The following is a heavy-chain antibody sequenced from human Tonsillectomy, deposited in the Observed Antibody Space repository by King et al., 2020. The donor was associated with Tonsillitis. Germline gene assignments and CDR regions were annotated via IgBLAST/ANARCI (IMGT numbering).Heavy chain of an antibody. D-gene: IGHD4-11*01. CDR3: ARNAHYRNCPYYMDV. Sequence: QLQESGPGLVKPSETLSLTCTVSGGSFKTNSYYWGWIRQPPGKGLEWIGSIYYIGGTYYNPSLKSRVTISVDTSKNQFSLKLRSVTAADTAVCYCARNAHYRNCPYYMDVWGKGTTVTVSS. J-gene: IGHJ6*03. CDR2: IYYIGGT. V-gene: IGHV4-39*01. CDR1: GGSFKTNSYY.